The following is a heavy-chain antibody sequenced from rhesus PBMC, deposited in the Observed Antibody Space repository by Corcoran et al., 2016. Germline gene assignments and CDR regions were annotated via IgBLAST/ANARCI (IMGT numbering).Heavy chain of an antibody. Sequence: QVQLQESGPAVVKPSETLSLTCAVSGGSISSRTWWDLIRQSPGKGLEWIGGIYGSAASTVYSPYLKSRVTLSIDTSKNQFSLKLSSVTAADTAVYFCARHLGSSYGWRFDVWGAGVLVTVSS. D-gene: IGHD6-43*01. CDR1: GGSISSRTW. CDR3: ARHLGSSYGWRFDV. V-gene: IGHV4-93*02. J-gene: IGHJ5-1*01. CDR2: IYGSAAST.